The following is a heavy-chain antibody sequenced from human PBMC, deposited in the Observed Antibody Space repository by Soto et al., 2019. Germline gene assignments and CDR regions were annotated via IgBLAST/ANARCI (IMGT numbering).Heavy chain of an antibody. Sequence: QVQLVQSGAEVKKPGASVKVSCKASGYTFTSYDINWVRQATGQGVEWMGWMNPNSGNTGYAQKLQGRVTMTRNTSISTAYMELSSLRSEDTAVYYCARDHSLMTPLDWFAPWGQGTLVTVSS. CDR1: GYTFTSYD. CDR3: ARDHSLMTPLDWFAP. V-gene: IGHV1-8*01. J-gene: IGHJ5*02. D-gene: IGHD2-8*01. CDR2: MNPNSGNT.